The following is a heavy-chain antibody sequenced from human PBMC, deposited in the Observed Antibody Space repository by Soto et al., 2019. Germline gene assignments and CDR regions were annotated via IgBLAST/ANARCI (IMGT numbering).Heavy chain of an antibody. J-gene: IGHJ6*02. D-gene: IGHD2-2*01. CDR1: GGSISSSNW. Sequence: SETLSLTCAVSGGSISSSNWWSWVRQPPGKGLEWIGEICHSGSTNYNPSLKSRVTISVDKSKNQFSLKLSSVTAADTAVYYCARVVPAGENYYYYGMDVWGQGTTVTVSS. CDR2: ICHSGST. CDR3: ARVVPAGENYYYYGMDV. V-gene: IGHV4-4*02.